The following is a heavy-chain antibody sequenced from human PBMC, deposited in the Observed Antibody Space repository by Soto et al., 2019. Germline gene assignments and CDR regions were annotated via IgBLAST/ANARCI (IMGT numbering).Heavy chain of an antibody. CDR3: AKVLSKNYYYPFDF. CDR1: GFTFSDYA. D-gene: IGHD3-10*01. CDR2: ISGGSSVT. J-gene: IGHJ4*01. Sequence: LRLSCTASGFTFSDYAMTWVRQAPGKGLEWVSTISGGSSVTYYGDSVKGRFTISRDNAKKTLFLQLNRLSAEDTATYYCAKVLSKNYYYPFDFWGHGTQVTLXS. V-gene: IGHV3-23*01.